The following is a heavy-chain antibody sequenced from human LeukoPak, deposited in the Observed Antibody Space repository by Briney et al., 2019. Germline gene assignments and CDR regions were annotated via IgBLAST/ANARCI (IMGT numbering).Heavy chain of an antibody. V-gene: IGHV3-48*03. J-gene: IGHJ4*02. CDR1: GFSFSDE. CDR3: ARAIYHLDY. CDR2: ISGDGSTI. D-gene: IGHD3-16*02. Sequence: GGSLRLSCTASGFSFSDEMDWVRQAPGKGLEWVSYISGDGSTIYYAGSVKGRFTISRDSAKNSLYLQMNSLRAEDTAVYYCARAIYHLDYWGQGALVTVSS.